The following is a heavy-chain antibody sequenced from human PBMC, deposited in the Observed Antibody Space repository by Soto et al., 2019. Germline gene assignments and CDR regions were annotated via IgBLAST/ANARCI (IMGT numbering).Heavy chain of an antibody. V-gene: IGHV5-10-1*01. CDR3: ARHEYYYDSSGYYIFDY. D-gene: IGHD3-22*01. CDR2: IDPSDSYT. CDR1: GYSFSSYW. J-gene: IGHJ4*02. Sequence: GESLKISFKGSGYSFSSYWISWVRQMPGKGLEWMGRIDPSDSYTNYSPSFQGHVTISADKYISTAYLQCSSLKASGTAMYYCARHEYYYDSSGYYIFDYWGQGTLVTVSS.